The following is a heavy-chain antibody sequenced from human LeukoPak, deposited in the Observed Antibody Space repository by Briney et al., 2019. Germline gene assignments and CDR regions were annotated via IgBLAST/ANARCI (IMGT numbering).Heavy chain of an antibody. CDR3: ARVPWDPYGSGSYIFYYYYMDV. J-gene: IGHJ6*03. V-gene: IGHV4-59*01. CDR2: IYYSGST. CDR1: GGSISSYY. Sequence: PSETLSLTCTVSGGSISSYYWSWIRQPPGKGLEWIGYIYYSGSTNYNPSLKSRVTISVDTSKNQFSLKLSSVTAADTAVYYCARVPWDPYGSGSYIFYYYYMDVWGRGTTVTVSS. D-gene: IGHD3-10*01.